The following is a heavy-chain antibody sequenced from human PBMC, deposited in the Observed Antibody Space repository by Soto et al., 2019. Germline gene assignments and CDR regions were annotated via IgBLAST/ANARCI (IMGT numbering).Heavy chain of an antibody. CDR2: ISHSGST. CDR3: TTQGFGGLHGLVDV. J-gene: IGHJ6*02. D-gene: IGHD3-10*01. Sequence: SETLSLTCAVSGGSTSSGGYSWSWLRQPPGKGLEWIGYISHSGSTYYNPSLKSRVTISVDTSKNQFSLKLSSVTAADTAVYYCTTQGFGGLHGLVDVWGQGTTVTVSS. V-gene: IGHV4-30-2*01. CDR1: GGSTSSGGYS.